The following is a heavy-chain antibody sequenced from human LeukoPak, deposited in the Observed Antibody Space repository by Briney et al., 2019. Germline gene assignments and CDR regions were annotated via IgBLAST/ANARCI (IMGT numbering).Heavy chain of an antibody. D-gene: IGHD5-24*01. CDR2: IKQDGSEK. CDR3: ARGREGPYFDY. Sequence: GGSLRLSCAASGLTFSSYWMNWVRQAPGKGLEWVAKIKQDGSEKFYVDSVKGRFTISRDNAKNSLYLQMNSLRADDTAVYYCARGREGPYFDYWGQGTLVTGSS. CDR1: GLTFSSYW. J-gene: IGHJ4*01. V-gene: IGHV3-7*01.